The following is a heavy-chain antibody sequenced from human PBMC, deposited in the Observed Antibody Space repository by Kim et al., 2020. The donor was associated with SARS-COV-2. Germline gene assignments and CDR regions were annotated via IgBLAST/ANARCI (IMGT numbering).Heavy chain of an antibody. J-gene: IGHJ2*01. CDR3: ARKTPGDGWYFHL. V-gene: IGHV4-4*07. CDR1: GGSINNYH. Sequence: SETLSLTCTVSGGSINNYHWSWIRQPAGKGLEWAGGIYHDGSIDYNPSLKSRVTMSVDTSTNQLSLKLTSVTAADTAVYFCARKTPGDGWYFHLWGRGT. CDR2: IYHDGSI. D-gene: IGHD2-15*01.